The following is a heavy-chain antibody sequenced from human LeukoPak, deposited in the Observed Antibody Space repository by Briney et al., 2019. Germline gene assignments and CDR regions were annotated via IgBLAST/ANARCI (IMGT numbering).Heavy chain of an antibody. Sequence: GGSLRLSCAASGFTFRIYGMNWVRQAPGKGPEWVSYISSGSDTIYYADSAKGRFTMSRDNAKNSLFLQMKSLRAEDTAVYFCAKRGVVIRVILVGFHKEAYYFDPWGQGALVTVSS. CDR1: GFTFRIYG. D-gene: IGHD3-22*01. CDR3: AKRGVVIRVILVGFHKEAYYFDP. CDR2: ISSGSDTI. V-gene: IGHV3-48*04. J-gene: IGHJ4*02.